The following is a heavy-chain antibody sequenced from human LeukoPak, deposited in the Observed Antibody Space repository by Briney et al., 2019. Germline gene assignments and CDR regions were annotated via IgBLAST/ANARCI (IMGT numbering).Heavy chain of an antibody. D-gene: IGHD4-11*01. CDR3: ARRSVSSNLDY. Sequence: GGSLRLSCAASGFTFSNHAMSWIRQAPGKGLEWVSSISSSSSYIYYADSVKGRFTISRDNAKNSLYLQMNSLRAEDTAVYYCARRSVSSNLDYWGQGTLVTVSS. J-gene: IGHJ4*02. CDR1: GFTFSNHA. CDR2: ISSSSSYI. V-gene: IGHV3-21*01.